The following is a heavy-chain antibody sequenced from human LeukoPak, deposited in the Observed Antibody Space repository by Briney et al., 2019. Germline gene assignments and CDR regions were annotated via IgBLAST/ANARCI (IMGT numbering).Heavy chain of an antibody. CDR2: IYYSGST. Sequence: PSETLSLTCTVSGGSISSYYWSWIRQPPGKGREWIGYIYYSGSTNYNPSLKSRVTISVDTSKNQFSLKLSSVTAADTAVYYCARLGDYYYGMDVWGQGTTVTVSS. V-gene: IGHV4-59*08. J-gene: IGHJ6*02. D-gene: IGHD3-16*01. CDR3: ARLGDYYYGMDV. CDR1: GGSISSYY.